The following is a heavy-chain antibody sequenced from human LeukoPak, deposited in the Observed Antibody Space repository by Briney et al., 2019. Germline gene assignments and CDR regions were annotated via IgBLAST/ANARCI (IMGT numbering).Heavy chain of an antibody. CDR1: GFTFGDYS. D-gene: IGHD3-3*01. Sequence: PGGSLRLSGTASGFTFGDYSLSWVRQAPEKGLEWVGFIRRKGYGGTTEYAPSVKGRFIISRDDSKSTAYLQMNSLKTEDTAVYYCTRDHDFWSGPFDVWGKGTTVTVSS. CDR2: IRRKGYGGTT. CDR3: TRDHDFWSGPFDV. J-gene: IGHJ6*04. V-gene: IGHV3-49*04.